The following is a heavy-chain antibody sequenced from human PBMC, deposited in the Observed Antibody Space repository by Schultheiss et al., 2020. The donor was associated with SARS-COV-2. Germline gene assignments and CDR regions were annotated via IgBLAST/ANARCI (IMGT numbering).Heavy chain of an antibody. V-gene: IGHV3-33*01. CDR2: IWYDGSNK. J-gene: IGHJ4*02. D-gene: IGHD5-24*01. CDR3: ARVGRDGYNRLFDY. Sequence: GGSLRLSCAASGFTFSSYGMHWVRQAPGKGLEWVAVIWYDGSNKYYADSVKGRFTISRDNSKNTLYLQMNSLRAEDTAVYYCARVGRDGYNRLFDYWGQGTLVTVSS. CDR1: GFTFSSYG.